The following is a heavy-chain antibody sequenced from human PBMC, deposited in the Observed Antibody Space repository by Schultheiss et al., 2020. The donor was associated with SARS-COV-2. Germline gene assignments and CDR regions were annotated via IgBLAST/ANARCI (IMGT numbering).Heavy chain of an antibody. V-gene: IGHV2-26*01. J-gene: IGHJ5*02. CDR1: GGSISSYYW. D-gene: IGHD4-11*01. CDR3: ARRRGTTVTTSGVDWFDP. Sequence: ETLSLTCTVSGGSISSYYWSWIRQPPGKALEWLAHIFSNDEKSYSTSLKSRLTISKDTSKSQVVLTMTNMDPVDTATYYCARRRGTTVTTSGVDWFDPWGQGTLVTVSS. CDR2: IFSNDEK.